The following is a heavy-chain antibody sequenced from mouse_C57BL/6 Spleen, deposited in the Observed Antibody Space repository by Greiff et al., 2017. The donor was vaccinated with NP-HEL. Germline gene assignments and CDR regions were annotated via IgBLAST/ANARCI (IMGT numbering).Heavy chain of an antibody. CDR1: GFTFSSSG. CDR2: ISRGGSYT. J-gene: IGHJ1*03. Sequence: EVQRVESGGDLVKPGGSLKLSCAASGFTFSSSGMSWVRQTPDKRLEWVATISRGGSYTYYPASVKGRFTISRDNAKNTLYLQMSSLKSEDTAMYYCARALDGSSYWYFDVWGTGTTVTVAS. CDR3: ARALDGSSYWYFDV. V-gene: IGHV5-6*01. D-gene: IGHD1-1*01.